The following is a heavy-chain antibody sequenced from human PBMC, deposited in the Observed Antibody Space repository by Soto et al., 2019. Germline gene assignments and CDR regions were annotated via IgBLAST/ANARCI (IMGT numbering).Heavy chain of an antibody. J-gene: IGHJ6*02. D-gene: IGHD3-22*01. CDR1: GGSISSGGYY. V-gene: IGHV4-31*03. CDR3: ARRGKLYYDSSGPYFDSQATYYYYGMDV. Sequence: LSLTCTVSGGSISSGGYYWSWIRQHPGKGLEWIGYIYYSGSTYYNPSLKSRVTISVDTSKNQFSLKLSSVTAADTAVYYCARRGKLYYDSSGPYFDSQATYYYYGMDVWGQGTTVTVSS. CDR2: IYYSGST.